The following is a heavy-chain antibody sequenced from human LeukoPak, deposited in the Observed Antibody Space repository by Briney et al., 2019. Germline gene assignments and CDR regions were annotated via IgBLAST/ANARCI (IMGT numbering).Heavy chain of an antibody. CDR2: ISWNSGSI. J-gene: IGHJ4*02. V-gene: IGHV3-9*01. CDR3: AKTRGYDFWSGYFDY. D-gene: IGHD3-3*01. Sequence: PRGSLRLSCAASGFTFDDYAMHWVRQAPGKGLEWVSGISWNSGSIGYADSVKGRFTISRDNAKNSLYLQMNSLRAEDTALYYCAKTRGYDFWSGYFDYWGQGTLVTVSS. CDR1: GFTFDDYA.